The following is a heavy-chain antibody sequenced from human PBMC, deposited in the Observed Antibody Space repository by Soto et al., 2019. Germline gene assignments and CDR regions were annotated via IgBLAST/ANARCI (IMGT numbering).Heavy chain of an antibody. V-gene: IGHV3-30*18. CDR3: AKSVYNWNDGFFDY. CDR2: ISYDGNNK. D-gene: IGHD1-1*01. J-gene: IGHJ4*02. Sequence: QLQLVESGGGLVQPGRSLRRYCAASGFTLSSYGVHWVRQDTGKGLEWVAVISYDGNNKYYADSVNGRFTISRDNSKNTLYLQMQSLRAEDTAVYYCAKSVYNWNDGFFDYWGQGTLVTVSS. CDR1: GFTLSSYG.